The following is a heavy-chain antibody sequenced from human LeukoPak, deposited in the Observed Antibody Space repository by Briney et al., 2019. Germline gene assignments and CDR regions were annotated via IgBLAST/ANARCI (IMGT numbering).Heavy chain of an antibody. J-gene: IGHJ4*02. D-gene: IGHD3-22*01. CDR3: ARAPRYYDSSGYGFDY. V-gene: IGHV3-13*01. CDR1: GFTFSSYD. CDR2: IGTAGDT. Sequence: GGSLRLSCAASGFTFSSYDMHWVRQATGKGLEWVSAIGTAGDTYYPGSVKGRFTISGENAKNSLYLQMNSLRAGDTAVYYCARAPRYYDSSGYGFDYWGQGTLVTVSS.